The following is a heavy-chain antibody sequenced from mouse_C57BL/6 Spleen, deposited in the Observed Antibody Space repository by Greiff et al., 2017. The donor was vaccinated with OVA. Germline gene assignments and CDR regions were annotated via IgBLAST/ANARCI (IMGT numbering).Heavy chain of an antibody. Sequence: VQLVESGAELVRPGASVTLSCKASGYTFTDYEMHWVKQTPVHGLEWIGAIDPETGGTAYNQKFKGKAILTADKSSSTAYMELRSLTSEDSAVYYCTRHPHGSSYNYWGQGTTLTVSS. D-gene: IGHD1-1*01. CDR1: GYTFTDYE. CDR3: TRHPHGSSYNY. J-gene: IGHJ2*01. CDR2: IDPETGGT. V-gene: IGHV1-15*01.